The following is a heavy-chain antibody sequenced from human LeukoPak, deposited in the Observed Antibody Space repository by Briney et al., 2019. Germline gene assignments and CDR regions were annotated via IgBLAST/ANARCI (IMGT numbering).Heavy chain of an antibody. CDR2: ISYDGSNK. V-gene: IGHV3-30-3*01. CDR3: ARSKDFDY. J-gene: IGHJ4*02. Sequence: GGSLRLSCAASGFTFDDYAMHWVRQAPGKGLEWVAVISYDGSNKYYADSVKGRFTISRDNSKNTLYLQMNSLRAEDTAVYYCARSKDFDYWGQGTLVTVSS. D-gene: IGHD4-11*01. CDR1: GFTFDDYA.